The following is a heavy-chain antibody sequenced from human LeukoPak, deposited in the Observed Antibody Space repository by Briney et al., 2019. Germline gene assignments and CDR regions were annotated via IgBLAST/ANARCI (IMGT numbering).Heavy chain of an antibody. CDR3: AKVGRYCSSTSCSLPFDY. Sequence: QPGGSLRHSCAASGFTFDDYAMHWVRQAPGKGLEWVSLISGDGGSTYYADSVKGRFTISRDNSKNSLYLQMNSLRTEDTALYYCAKVGRYCSSTSCSLPFDYWGQGTLVTVSS. V-gene: IGHV3-43*02. J-gene: IGHJ4*02. CDR1: GFTFDDYA. D-gene: IGHD2-2*01. CDR2: ISGDGGST.